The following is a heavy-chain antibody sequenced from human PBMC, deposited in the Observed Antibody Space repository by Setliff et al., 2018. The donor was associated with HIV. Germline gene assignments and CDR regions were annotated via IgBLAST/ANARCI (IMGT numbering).Heavy chain of an antibody. D-gene: IGHD3-10*01. J-gene: IGHJ4*02. CDR3: ARDDRWVYNDYLDY. Sequence: GGSLRLSCAASGFTFSDYAMSWVRQAPGKGLEWVSAISGSGRGTYYADSVKGRFTISRDNSKNTLYLQVNSLRTEDTAVYFCARDDRWVYNDYLDYWGQGTLVTVSS. V-gene: IGHV3-23*01. CDR1: GFTFSDYA. CDR2: ISGSGRGT.